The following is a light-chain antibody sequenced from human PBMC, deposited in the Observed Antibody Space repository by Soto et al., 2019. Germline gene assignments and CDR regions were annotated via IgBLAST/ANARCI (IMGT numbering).Light chain of an antibody. J-gene: IGKJ5*01. Sequence: EITLTQSPGTLSLSPGERATLSCRASQSFGSNYLAWYQQHPGQPPRLLIYGISTRATGIPARFSGSGSGTEFSLTISSLQSEDFAVYYCQQYSRWPITFGQGTRLEIK. CDR1: QSFGSN. V-gene: IGKV3-15*01. CDR2: GIS. CDR3: QQYSRWPIT.